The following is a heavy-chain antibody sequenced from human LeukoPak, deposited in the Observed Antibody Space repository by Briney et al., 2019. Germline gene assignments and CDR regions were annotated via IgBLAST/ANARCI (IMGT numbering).Heavy chain of an antibody. CDR3: ARYRVPGYYDTVDWFDP. V-gene: IGHV1-58*01. CDR2: IVVGSGNT. CDR1: GFTFTSSA. D-gene: IGHD3-22*01. Sequence: SVKVSCKASGFTFTSSAVQWVRQARGQRLEWIGWIVVGSGNTNYAQKFQGRVTITADESTSTAYMELSSLRSEDTAVYYCARYRVPGYYDTVDWFDPWGQGTLVTVSS. J-gene: IGHJ5*02.